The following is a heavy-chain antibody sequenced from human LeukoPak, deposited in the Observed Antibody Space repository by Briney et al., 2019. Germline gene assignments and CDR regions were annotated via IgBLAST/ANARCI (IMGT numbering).Heavy chain of an antibody. D-gene: IGHD6-13*01. J-gene: IGHJ6*03. Sequence: SVKVSCKASGYTFTGYYMHWVRQAPGQGLEWMGRIIPIFGTANYAQKFQGRVTITTDESTSTAYMELSSLRSEDTAVYYCARGKYSSSWYPYYYYYMDVWGKGTTVTVSS. CDR2: IIPIFGTA. V-gene: IGHV1-69*05. CDR1: GYTFTGYY. CDR3: ARGKYSSSWYPYYYYYMDV.